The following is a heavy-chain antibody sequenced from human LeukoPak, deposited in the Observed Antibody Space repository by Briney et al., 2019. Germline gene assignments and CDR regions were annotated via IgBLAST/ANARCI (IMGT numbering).Heavy chain of an antibody. D-gene: IGHD6-19*01. V-gene: IGHV1-2*04. CDR2: INPNSGGT. CDR3: ARGAPSIAVAGAIWFDP. J-gene: IGHJ5*02. CDR1: GYTFTGYY. Sequence: ASVKVSCMASGYTFTGYYMHWVRQAPGQGLEWMGWINPNSGGTNYAQKFQGWVTMTRDTSISTAYMELSRLRSDDTAVYYCARGAPSIAVAGAIWFDPWGQGTLVTVSS.